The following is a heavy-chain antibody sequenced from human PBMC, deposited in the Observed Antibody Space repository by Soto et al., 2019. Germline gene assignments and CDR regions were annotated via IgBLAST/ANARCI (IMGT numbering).Heavy chain of an antibody. CDR3: ARSGQQLLLPHELDY. CDR2: ISSNGGST. D-gene: IGHD6-13*01. J-gene: IGHJ4*02. CDR1: GFTFSNYA. V-gene: IGHV3-64*02. Sequence: GGSLRLSCAASGFTFSNYAMHWVRQAPGKGLEYVSAISSNGGSTYHAASVKGRFTISRDNSKNTLYLQMGSLRAEDMAVYFCARSGQQLLLPHELDYWGQGTLATLSS.